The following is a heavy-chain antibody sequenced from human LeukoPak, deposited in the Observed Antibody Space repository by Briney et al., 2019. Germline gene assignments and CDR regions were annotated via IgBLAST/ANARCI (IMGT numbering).Heavy chain of an antibody. CDR3: TTFYYYDSPDAFDI. D-gene: IGHD3-22*01. CDR2: IRSKANSYAT. J-gene: IGHJ3*02. V-gene: IGHV3-73*01. Sequence: HSGGSLRLSCAASGFTFSGPAMHWVRQASGKGLEWVGRIRSKANSYATAYAASVKGRFTISRDDSKNTAYLQMNSLKTEDTAVYYCTTFYYYDSPDAFDIWGQGTMVTVSS. CDR1: GFTFSGPA.